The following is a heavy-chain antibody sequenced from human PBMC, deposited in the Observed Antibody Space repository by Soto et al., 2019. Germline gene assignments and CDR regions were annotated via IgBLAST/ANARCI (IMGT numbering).Heavy chain of an antibody. CDR2: ISSSSSYI. J-gene: IGHJ4*02. V-gene: IGHV3-21*01. D-gene: IGHD6-6*01. Sequence: GESLKISCAASGFTFSSYSMNWVRQAPGKGLEWVSSISSSSSYIYYADSVKGRFTISRDNAKNSLYLQMNSLRAEDTAVYYCATDPIAARHTGDYWGQGTLVTVSS. CDR3: ATDPIAARHTGDY. CDR1: GFTFSSYS.